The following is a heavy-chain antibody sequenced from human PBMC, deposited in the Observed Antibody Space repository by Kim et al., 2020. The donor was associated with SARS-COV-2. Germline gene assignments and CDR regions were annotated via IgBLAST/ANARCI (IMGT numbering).Heavy chain of an antibody. J-gene: IGHJ4*02. CDR2: IYYSGSI. Sequence: SETLSLTCTVAGGSISSYYWSWIRQPPGKGLEWIGYIYYSGSINYNPSLKSRVTISVYTSKNQFSLKLSSVTAAGTAVYYCARRGLGYCSGGSCYSGFDYWGQGTLVTVSS. V-gene: IGHV4-59*08. CDR1: GGSISSYY. D-gene: IGHD2-15*01. CDR3: ARRGLGYCSGGSCYSGFDY.